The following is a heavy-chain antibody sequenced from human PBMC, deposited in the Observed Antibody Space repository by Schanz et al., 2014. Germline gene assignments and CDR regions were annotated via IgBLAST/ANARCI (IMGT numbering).Heavy chain of an antibody. CDR1: GFTFSRHG. V-gene: IGHV3-7*01. Sequence: VQLVESGGGVVQPGGSLRLSCAASGFTFSRHGMHWVRQAPGKGLEWVANIKQDESERSYVDSVKGRFTISRDNAKNSLYLQMNSLRAEDTAVYYCARDKGGYYPFDYWGQGTLVTVSS. CDR2: IKQDESER. D-gene: IGHD3-3*01. CDR3: ARDKGGYYPFDY. J-gene: IGHJ4*02.